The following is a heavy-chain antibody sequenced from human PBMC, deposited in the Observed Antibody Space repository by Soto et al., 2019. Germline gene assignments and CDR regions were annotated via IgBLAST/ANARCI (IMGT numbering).Heavy chain of an antibody. D-gene: IGHD1-1*01. J-gene: IGHJ4*02. V-gene: IGHV4-34*01. CDR2: INHSGGT. Sequence: SETLSLTCAVYGGSFSGHYWSWIRQPPGKGLEWIGEINHSGGTNYNPPLKSRVTISVDTSTNQFSLKLSSVTAADTAVYYCARGSWNVRFDYWGQGTLVTVSS. CDR3: ARGSWNVRFDY. CDR1: GGSFSGHY.